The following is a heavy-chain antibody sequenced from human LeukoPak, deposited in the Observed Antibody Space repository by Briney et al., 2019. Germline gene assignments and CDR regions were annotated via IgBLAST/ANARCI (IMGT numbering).Heavy chain of an antibody. CDR3: AKGGSSWSWFDY. J-gene: IGHJ4*02. CDR1: GFTFSSYG. CDR2: ISYDGSNK. V-gene: IGHV3-30*18. D-gene: IGHD6-13*01. Sequence: GGPLRLSCAASGFTFSSYGMHWVRQAPGKGLEWVAVISYDGSNKYYADSVKGRFTISRDNSKNTLYLQMSSLRAEDTAVYYCAKGGSSWSWFDYWGQGTLVTVSS.